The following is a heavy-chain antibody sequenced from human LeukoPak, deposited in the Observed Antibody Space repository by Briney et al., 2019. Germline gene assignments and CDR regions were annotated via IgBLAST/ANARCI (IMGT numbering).Heavy chain of an antibody. CDR1: GGSFSNYY. D-gene: IGHD1-7*01. V-gene: IGHV4-34*01. CDR2: ISDSGRI. J-gene: IGHJ6*03. Sequence: SETLSLTCAVYGGSFSNYYWSWIRQPPGKGLEWIGEISDSGRINYNPSLMSRVTVSVDTSKNQFSLRLTSVTATDTAVYYCARRWNYGRTYYIDVWGNGATLSVSS. CDR3: ARRWNYGRTYYIDV.